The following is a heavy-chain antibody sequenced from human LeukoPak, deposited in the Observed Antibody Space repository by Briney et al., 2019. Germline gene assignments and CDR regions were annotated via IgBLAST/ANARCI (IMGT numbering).Heavy chain of an antibody. V-gene: IGHV3-7*03. CDR1: GFTFSSYW. CDR3: ARIGRGGYDYPYYFDY. D-gene: IGHD5-12*01. CDR2: IKQDGSEK. J-gene: IGHJ4*02. Sequence: QFGGSLRLSCAASGFTFSSYWMSWVRQAPGKGLEWVANIKQDGSEKYYVDSVKGRFTISRDNAKNSLYLQMNSLRAEDTAVYYCARIGRGGYDYPYYFDYWGQGTLVTVSS.